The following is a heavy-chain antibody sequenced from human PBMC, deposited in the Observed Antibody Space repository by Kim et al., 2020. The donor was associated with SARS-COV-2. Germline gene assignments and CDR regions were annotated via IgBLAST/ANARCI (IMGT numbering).Heavy chain of an antibody. V-gene: IGHV3-23*01. CDR2: ISGSGGST. CDR3: AKRIAVAGQFDY. J-gene: IGHJ4*02. D-gene: IGHD6-19*01. Sequence: GGSLRLSCAASGFTFSSYAMSWARQAPGKGLEWVSAISGSGGSTFYADSVTGRFTISRDNSKNTLYLQMSSLRAEDTAVYYCAKRIAVAGQFDYWGQGTLVTVSS. CDR1: GFTFSSYA.